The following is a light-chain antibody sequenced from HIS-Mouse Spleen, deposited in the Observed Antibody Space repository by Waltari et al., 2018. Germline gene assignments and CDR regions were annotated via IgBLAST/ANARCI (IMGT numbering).Light chain of an antibody. Sequence: SSELTQDPAVSVALGQTVRITCQGASLRDYYASWYQQKPGQAPVLVIYGKNNRPSGIPDRFSGSSSGNTASLTITGAQAEDEADYYCNSRDSSGNHLVVFGGGTKLTVL. V-gene: IGLV3-19*01. CDR2: GKN. CDR3: NSRDSSGNHLVV. CDR1: SLRDYY. J-gene: IGLJ2*01.